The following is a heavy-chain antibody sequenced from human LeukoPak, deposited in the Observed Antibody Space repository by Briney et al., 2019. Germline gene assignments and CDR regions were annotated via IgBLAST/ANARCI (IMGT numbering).Heavy chain of an antibody. J-gene: IGHJ4*02. CDR3: ATFRFLEWLLPDY. D-gene: IGHD3-3*01. CDR2: IYYSGST. V-gene: IGHV4-59*01. CDR1: GGSISSYY. Sequence: SETLSLTCTVSGGSISSYYWSWIRQPPGKGLEWIGYIYYSGSTNYNPSLKSRVTISVDTSKNQFSLKLSSVTAADTAVYYCATFRFLEWLLPDYWGQGTLVTVSS.